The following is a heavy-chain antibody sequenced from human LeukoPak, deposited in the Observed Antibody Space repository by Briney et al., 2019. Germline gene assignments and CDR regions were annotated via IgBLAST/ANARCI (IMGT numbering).Heavy chain of an antibody. Sequence: GGSLRLSCAASGFTFSSYSMNWVRQAPGKGLEWVSSISSSSSYIYYADSVKGRFTISRDNAKNSLYLQMNSLRAEDTAVYYCARDPRGTTGTGADDMDVWGQGTTVTVSS. CDR3: ARDPRGTTGTGADDMDV. CDR1: GFTFSSYS. D-gene: IGHD1-1*01. J-gene: IGHJ6*02. CDR2: ISSSSSYI. V-gene: IGHV3-21*01.